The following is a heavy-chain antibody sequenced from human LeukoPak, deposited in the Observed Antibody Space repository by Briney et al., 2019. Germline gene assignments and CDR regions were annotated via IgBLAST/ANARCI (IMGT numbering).Heavy chain of an antibody. D-gene: IGHD3-9*01. J-gene: IGHJ4*02. Sequence: SQTLSLTCTVSGGSISSGGYYWSWIRQHPGKGLEWIGYIYYSGSTYYNPSLKSRVTISVDTSKNQFSLKLSSVTAADTAVYYCARGPYDILTGYSYFDYWGQGTLVTVSS. CDR1: GGSISSGGYY. CDR2: IYYSGST. CDR3: ARGPYDILTGYSYFDY. V-gene: IGHV4-31*03.